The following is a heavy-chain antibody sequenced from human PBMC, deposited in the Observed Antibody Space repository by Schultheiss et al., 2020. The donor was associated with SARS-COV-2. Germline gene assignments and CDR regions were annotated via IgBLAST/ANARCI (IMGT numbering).Heavy chain of an antibody. J-gene: IGHJ3*02. Sequence: ASVKVSCKASGYTFTSYGISWVRQAPGQGLEWMGWINPNSGGTNYAQKFQGRVTMTRNTSISTAYMELSSLRSEDTAVYYCARGRNITIFGVAKGAFDIWGQGTMVTVSS. CDR2: INPNSGGT. V-gene: IGHV1-8*02. CDR3: ARGRNITIFGVAKGAFDI. CDR1: GYTFTSYG. D-gene: IGHD3-3*01.